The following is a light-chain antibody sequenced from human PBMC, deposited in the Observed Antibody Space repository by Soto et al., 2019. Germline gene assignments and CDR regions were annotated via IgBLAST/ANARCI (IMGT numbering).Light chain of an antibody. CDR3: KQYNSYVTT. Sequence: DIQMTQSPSTLSASVGDRVTITCRASQSISSWLAWYQQKPGKAPKVLIYKASSLESGVPSRFSGSGSGTEFTLTISSLQPDDFATYYCKQYNSYVTTFGQGTKLEIK. J-gene: IGKJ2*01. CDR2: KAS. CDR1: QSISSW. V-gene: IGKV1-5*03.